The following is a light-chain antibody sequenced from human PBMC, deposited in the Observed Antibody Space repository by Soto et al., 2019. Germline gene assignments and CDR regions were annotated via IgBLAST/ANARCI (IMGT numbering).Light chain of an antibody. CDR1: QSVSNTY. J-gene: IGKJ3*01. CDR3: QQFGDSLT. Sequence: EIVLTQSPGTLSLSPGERATLSCRASQSVSNTYLVWYQQKPGQAPRLLIYGATSRASGIPDRFSGSGSGTDFTLTISRLEPEDFAVYYCQQFGDSLTFGPGTKVDIK. V-gene: IGKV3-20*01. CDR2: GAT.